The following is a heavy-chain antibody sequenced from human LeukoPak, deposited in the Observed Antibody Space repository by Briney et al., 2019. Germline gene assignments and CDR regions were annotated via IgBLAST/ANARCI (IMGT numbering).Heavy chain of an antibody. D-gene: IGHD6-13*01. CDR1: GGSISSYY. CDR2: IYYSGST. J-gene: IGHJ6*03. V-gene: IGHV4-59*01. CDR3: ARAAAGLFPHYYYYYMDV. Sequence: PSETLSLTCTVSGGSISSYYWSWIRQPPGKGLEWIGYIYYSGSTNYNPSLKSRVTISVDTSKNQFSLKLSSVTAADTAVYYCARAAAGLFPHYYYYYMDVWGKGTTVTVSS.